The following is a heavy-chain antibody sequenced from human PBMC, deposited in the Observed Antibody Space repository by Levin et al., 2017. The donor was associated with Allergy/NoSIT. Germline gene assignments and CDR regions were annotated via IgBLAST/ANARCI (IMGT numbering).Heavy chain of an antibody. D-gene: IGHD1-26*01. J-gene: IGHJ5*02. Sequence: GGSLRLSCAASGFTVSSYAMSWVRQAPGKGLEWVSVISGSGGSTYYADSVKGRFTISRDNSKNTLYLQMNSLRAEDTAVYYCAKVEGIVGADHEWGDDNWFDPWGQGTLVTVSS. CDR3: AKVEGIVGADHEWGDDNWFDP. CDR2: ISGSGGST. V-gene: IGHV3-23*01. CDR1: GFTVSSYA.